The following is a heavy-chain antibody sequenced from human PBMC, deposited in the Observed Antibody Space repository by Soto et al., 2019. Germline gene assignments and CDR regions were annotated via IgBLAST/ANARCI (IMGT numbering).Heavy chain of an antibody. V-gene: IGHV3-48*02. CDR2: ISSSSSTI. Sequence: EVQLVESGGGLVQPGGSLRLSCAASGFTFSSYSMNWVRQAPGKGLEWVSYISSSSSTIYYADSVKGRFTISRDNAKNSLYLQMISLRDEDTAVYYCARDASLAVTDSFDIWGQGTMVTVSS. CDR1: GFTFSSYS. CDR3: ARDASLAVTDSFDI. J-gene: IGHJ3*02. D-gene: IGHD2-21*02.